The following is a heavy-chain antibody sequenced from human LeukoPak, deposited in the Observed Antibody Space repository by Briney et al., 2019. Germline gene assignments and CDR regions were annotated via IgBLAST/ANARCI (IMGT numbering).Heavy chain of an antibody. CDR1: GFTFQTYT. CDR3: ARGALLAGDAFDI. CDR2: IYSGGST. D-gene: IGHD6-19*01. V-gene: IGHV3-53*01. J-gene: IGHJ3*02. Sequence: GSLRLSCSASGFTFQTYTMSWVRQAPGKGLEWVSVIYSGGSTYFADSVKGRFTVSRDTSKNTLYLQMNSLRAEDTAVYYCARGALLAGDAFDIWGQGTMVTVSS.